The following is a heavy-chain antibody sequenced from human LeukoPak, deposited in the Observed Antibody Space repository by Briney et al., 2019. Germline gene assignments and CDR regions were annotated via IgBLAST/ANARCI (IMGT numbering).Heavy chain of an antibody. CDR3: ARGKSNYGDYVDY. J-gene: IGHJ4*02. CDR1: GFTFSSYS. V-gene: IGHV3-21*01. D-gene: IGHD4-17*01. CDR2: ISSSSSSYI. Sequence: GGSLRLSCAASGFTFSSYSMNWVRQAPGKGLEWVSSISSSSSSYIYYADSVKGRFTTSRDNAKNSLYLQMNSLRAEDTAVYYCARGKSNYGDYVDYWGQGTLVTVSS.